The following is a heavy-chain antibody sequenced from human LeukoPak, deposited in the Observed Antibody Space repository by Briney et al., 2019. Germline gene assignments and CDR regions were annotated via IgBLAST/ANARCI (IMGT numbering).Heavy chain of an antibody. CDR1: GFSFGNYA. D-gene: IGHD2-21*01. Sequence: GGSLRLSCVASGFSFGNYAMSWVRQAPGKGLQWVSQISGTGGATWYAGFARDRFTISRDNSKKTLYLQMSGLRVEDTAMYYCVKDPRDTYGTNWFVSWGQGTLLIDSS. V-gene: IGHV3-23*01. J-gene: IGHJ5*01. CDR3: VKDPRDTYGTNWFVS. CDR2: ISGTGGAT.